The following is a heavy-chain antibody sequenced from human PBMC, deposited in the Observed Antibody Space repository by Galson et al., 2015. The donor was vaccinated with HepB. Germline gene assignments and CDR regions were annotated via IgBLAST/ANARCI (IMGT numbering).Heavy chain of an antibody. J-gene: IGHJ4*02. V-gene: IGHV3-23*01. D-gene: IGHD1/OR15-1a*01. CDR3: ANLQLTTLRPHY. Sequence: SLRLSCAASGFTFSTYVMTWVRQAPGKGLDWVSTISTSAVYTYYADSVRGRFTISRDNSKNTLYLQMNSLRAEDTAVYYCANLQLTTLRPHYWGQGTLVTVSS. CDR1: GFTFSTYV. CDR2: ISTSAVYT.